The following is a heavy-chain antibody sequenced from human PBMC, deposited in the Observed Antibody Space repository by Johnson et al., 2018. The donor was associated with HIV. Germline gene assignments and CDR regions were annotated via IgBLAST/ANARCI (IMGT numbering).Heavy chain of an antibody. CDR1: GFTFSTSG. CDR2: ISNDGSNK. CDR3: AIGGLATPYF. J-gene: IGHJ3*01. V-gene: IGHV3-30*03. Sequence: QVQLVESGGGVVQPGRSLGLSCAASGFTFSTSGMHWVRQAPGKGLEWVAVISNDGSNKYYVDSVRGRFTISRDNAKNSVYLQMNILRAEDTAVYYCAIGGLATPYFWGQGTTVTVSS. D-gene: IGHD4-23*01.